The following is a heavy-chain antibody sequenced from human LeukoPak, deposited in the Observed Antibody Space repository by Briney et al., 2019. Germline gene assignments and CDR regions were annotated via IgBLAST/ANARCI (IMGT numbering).Heavy chain of an antibody. D-gene: IGHD3-3*01. CDR1: GYTFTSYY. CDR2: ISAYNGNT. J-gene: IGHJ4*02. V-gene: IGHV1-18*04. Sequence: ASVKVSCKASGYTFTSYYMHWVRQAPGQGLEWMGWISAYNGNTNYAQKLQGRVTMATDTSTSTAYMELRSLRSDDTAVYYCARGRFFGVVTATDGWGQGTLVTVSS. CDR3: ARGRFFGVVTATDG.